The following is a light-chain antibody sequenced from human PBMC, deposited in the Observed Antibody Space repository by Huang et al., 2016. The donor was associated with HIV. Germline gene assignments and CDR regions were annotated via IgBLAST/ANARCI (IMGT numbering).Light chain of an antibody. V-gene: IGKV3-15*01. CDR2: AAA. CDR1: QSVNTN. Sequence: VMMSQSPATLAASPVERVTLTCGASQSVNTNLAWYQQKPGQPPRLLIYAAATRATGVPARFAGSGSGTEFTLTIDSLQSDDFAFYYCQQYNKWPPEYTFGQGTRLEIK. J-gene: IGKJ2*01. CDR3: QQYNKWPPEYT.